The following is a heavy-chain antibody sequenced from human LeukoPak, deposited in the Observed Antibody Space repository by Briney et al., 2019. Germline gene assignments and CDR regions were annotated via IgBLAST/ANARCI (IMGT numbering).Heavy chain of an antibody. Sequence: GASLRLSCAASGFTFSSYAMSWVRQAPGKGLEWVSVISGSGASTYYADSVKGRFTISRDNSNNTMYLQMNSLRAEDTAVYYCAKARGSEIAAATNYWGQGAWSPSPQ. CDR2: ISGSGAST. V-gene: IGHV3-23*01. CDR1: GFTFSSYA. D-gene: IGHD6-13*01. CDR3: AKARGSEIAAATNY. J-gene: IGHJ4*02.